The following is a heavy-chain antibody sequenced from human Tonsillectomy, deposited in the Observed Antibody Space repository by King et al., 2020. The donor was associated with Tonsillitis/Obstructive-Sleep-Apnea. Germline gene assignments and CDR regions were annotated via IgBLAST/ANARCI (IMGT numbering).Heavy chain of an antibody. CDR2: IYPGDSDT. D-gene: IGHD3-22*01. V-gene: IGHV5-51*01. Sequence: QLVQSGAEVKKPGESLKISCKGSGYRFTTYWIGWVRQMPGKGLEWMGIIYPGDSDTRYSPSFQGQVTMSADKSISTPYLHWSSLKASDTAMYYCARHVGDSSGYYSALDYWGQGTLVTVSS. CDR3: ARHVGDSSGYYSALDY. J-gene: IGHJ4*02. CDR1: GYRFTTYW.